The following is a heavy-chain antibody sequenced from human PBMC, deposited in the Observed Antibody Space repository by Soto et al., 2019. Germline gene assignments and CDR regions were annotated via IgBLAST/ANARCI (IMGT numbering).Heavy chain of an antibody. J-gene: IGHJ4*02. CDR2: IHRAGVT. D-gene: IGHD3-10*01. CDR1: GGSTSSSDW. CDR3: VGRPEIHPR. V-gene: IGHV4-4*02. Sequence: QVHLQESGPGLVKPSETLSLTCAISGGSTSSSDWWTWVRQPPGEGLEWIGEIHRAGVTNYNSSLKSRLTISLDHSRNHFSLSLTSVTAADAAVYFCVGRPEIHPRWGQGILVPVSS.